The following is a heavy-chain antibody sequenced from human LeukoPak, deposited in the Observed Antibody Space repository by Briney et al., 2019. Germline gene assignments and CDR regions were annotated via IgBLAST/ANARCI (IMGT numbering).Heavy chain of an antibody. V-gene: IGHV1-18*01. Sequence: ASVKVTCKASGYTFTSYGISWVRQAPGQGLEWMGWISAYNGNTNYAQKLQGRVTMTTDTSTSTAYMELSRLRSDDTAVYYCAREEHHQRGRHFEYWGQGTLVTVSS. J-gene: IGHJ4*02. D-gene: IGHD2-2*01. CDR1: GYTFTSYG. CDR3: AREEHHQRGRHFEY. CDR2: ISAYNGNT.